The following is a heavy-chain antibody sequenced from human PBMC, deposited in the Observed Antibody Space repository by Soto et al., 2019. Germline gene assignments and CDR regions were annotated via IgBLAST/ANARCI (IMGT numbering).Heavy chain of an antibody. D-gene: IGHD2-15*01. CDR3: TRKAVYYYYYGMDV. Sequence: EVQLVESGGGLVQPGRSLRLSCTASGFTFGDYAMSWVRQAPGKGLEWVGFIRSKAYGGTTEYAVSVKGRFTISRDDSKSIAYLQMNSLKTEDTAVYYCTRKAVYYYYYGMDVWGQGTTVTVSS. CDR2: IRSKAYGGTT. V-gene: IGHV3-49*04. CDR1: GFTFGDYA. J-gene: IGHJ6*02.